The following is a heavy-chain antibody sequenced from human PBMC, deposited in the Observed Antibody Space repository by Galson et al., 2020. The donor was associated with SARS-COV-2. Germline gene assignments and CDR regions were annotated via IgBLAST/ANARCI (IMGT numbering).Heavy chain of an antibody. J-gene: IGHJ4*02. CDR2: IHHDATIK. V-gene: IGHV3-30*02. CDR1: GFTFSLYG. CDR3: AKDLGGSFWGGSDY. D-gene: IGHD1-26*01. Sequence: GGSLRLSCTTSGFTFSLYGMHWVRQTPGKGLDWVSFIHHDATIKFYADSVKGRFTISRDDSKNTVYLQMNSLRPDDTAVYYCAKDLGGSFWGGSDYWGQGTLVTVSS.